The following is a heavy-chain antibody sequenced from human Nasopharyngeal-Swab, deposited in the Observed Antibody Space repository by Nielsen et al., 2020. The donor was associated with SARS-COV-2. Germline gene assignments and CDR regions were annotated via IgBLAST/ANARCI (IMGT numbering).Heavy chain of an antibody. D-gene: IGHD2-15*01. J-gene: IGHJ6*02. Sequence: VRQAPGKGLEWVSYISGGSRAIYYADSVKGRFTISRDNGKNPLYLQMSSLRDEDTAVYYCARDSRVAYSMDVWGQGTTVTVSS. CDR3: ARDSRVAYSMDV. CDR2: ISGGSRAI. V-gene: IGHV3-48*02.